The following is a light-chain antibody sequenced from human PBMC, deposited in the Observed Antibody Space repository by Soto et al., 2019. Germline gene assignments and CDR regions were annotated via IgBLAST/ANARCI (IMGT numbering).Light chain of an antibody. CDR2: AAS. Sequence: DIQMTQYPSSLSASVADRVTITCRAGQTISTYLNWYQQKPGKAPKLLIYAASSLESGVPSRFSGSGSGTDFTLTISSLQPEDFATYYCQQSHSIPYTFGQGTKLETK. CDR3: QQSHSIPYT. J-gene: IGKJ2*01. V-gene: IGKV1-39*01. CDR1: QTISTY.